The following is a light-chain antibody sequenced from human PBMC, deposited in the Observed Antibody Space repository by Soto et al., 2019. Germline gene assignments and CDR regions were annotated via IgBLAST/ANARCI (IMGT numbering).Light chain of an antibody. V-gene: IGLV2-18*02. Sequence: QSALTQPPSVSGSPGQSVTISCTGTSSDVGSYNRVSWYQQTPGTAPRLMIYEVTNRPSGVPDRFSGSKSGNTASLTISGLQAEDEADYYCSSYTSSGASVVFGGGTQLTVL. CDR1: SSDVGSYNR. J-gene: IGLJ2*01. CDR2: EVT. CDR3: SSYTSSGASVV.